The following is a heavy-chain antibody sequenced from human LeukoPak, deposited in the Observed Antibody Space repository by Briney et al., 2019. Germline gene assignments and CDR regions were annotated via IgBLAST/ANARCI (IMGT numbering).Heavy chain of an antibody. J-gene: IGHJ4*02. CDR2: ISYDGGNK. V-gene: IGHV3-30*03. D-gene: IGHD1-14*01. CDR1: GFTFSSYD. Sequence: GGSLRLSCAASGFTFSSYDMHWVRQAPGKGLEWVAIISYDGGNKYYADSVKGRFTISRDNSKNTLLLQMNSLRAEDTAVYFCARSYQRYYFDYWGQGTLVTVSS. CDR3: ARSYQRYYFDY.